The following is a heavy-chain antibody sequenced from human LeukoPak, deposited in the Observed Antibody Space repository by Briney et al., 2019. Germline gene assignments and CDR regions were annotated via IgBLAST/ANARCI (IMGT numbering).Heavy chain of an antibody. V-gene: IGHV2-5*01. CDR3: AHRGLPEWPYYFYGMDL. Sequence: SGPTLVKPTQTLTLTCSFSGFSLSSSGVGVGWIRQPPGKALEWLALIFWNDDKRYSPSLKSRLTITKDPSKNQVVLTMTNMDPVDTATYYCAHRGLPEWPYYFYGMDLWGRGTTVTVSS. D-gene: IGHD1-14*01. CDR2: IFWNDDK. CDR1: GFSLSSSGVG. J-gene: IGHJ6*02.